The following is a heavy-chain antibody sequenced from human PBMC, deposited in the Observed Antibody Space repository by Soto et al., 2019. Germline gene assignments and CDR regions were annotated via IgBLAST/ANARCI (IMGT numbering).Heavy chain of an antibody. D-gene: IGHD1-20*01. Sequence: GASVKVSCKASGCTFTNYYLHWVRQAPGQGLEWMGWISPRTGGTKYAQTFQGRVTLTRDTSITTAYMELSSLRSDDTAVYYCARDPGMETITDWYCNFWGRGTLVTVS. J-gene: IGHJ2*01. CDR1: GCTFTNYY. CDR3: ARDPGMETITDWYCNF. CDR2: ISPRTGGT. V-gene: IGHV1-2*02.